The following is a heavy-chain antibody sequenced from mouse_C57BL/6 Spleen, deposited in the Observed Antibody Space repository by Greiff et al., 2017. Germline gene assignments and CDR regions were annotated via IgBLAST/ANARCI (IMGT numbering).Heavy chain of an antibody. V-gene: IGHV1-80*01. D-gene: IGHD2-5*01. CDR3: ARPYSNYNYAMDY. J-gene: IGHJ4*01. Sequence: VQLQQSGAELVKPGASVKISCKASGYAFSSYWMNWVKQRPGKGLEWIGQIYPGDGDTNYNGKFKGKATLTADKSSSTAYMQLSSLTSEDSAVYFCARPYSNYNYAMDYWGQGTSVTVSS. CDR2: IYPGDGDT. CDR1: GYAFSSYW.